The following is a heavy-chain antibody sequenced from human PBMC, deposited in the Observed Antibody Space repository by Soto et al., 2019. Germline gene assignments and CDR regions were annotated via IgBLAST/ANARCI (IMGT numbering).Heavy chain of an antibody. Sequence: DVQLVESGGGLVQPGRSLRLSCAASGFTFDDYAMHWVRQAPGKGLEWVSGISWNSGSIGYADAVKGRFTIYRDNAKNSLYLQMNSLRAEDTALYYCAKGHCSGGSCYYDAFDIWGQGTMVTVFS. CDR2: ISWNSGSI. CDR1: GFTFDDYA. V-gene: IGHV3-9*01. D-gene: IGHD2-15*01. CDR3: AKGHCSGGSCYYDAFDI. J-gene: IGHJ3*02.